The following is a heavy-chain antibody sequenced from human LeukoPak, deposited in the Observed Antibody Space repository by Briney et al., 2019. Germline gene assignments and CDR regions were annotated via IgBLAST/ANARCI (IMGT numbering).Heavy chain of an antibody. V-gene: IGHV3-23*01. CDR1: GFTFSSYG. CDR3: AKRGSGYNHFDY. Sequence: GGSLRLPCAASGFTFSSYGMSWVRQAPGKGLEWVSGISGSGGSTYYADSVKGRFTISRDNSKNTLYLQMNSLRAEDTAVYYCAKRGSGYNHFDYWGQGTLVTVSS. J-gene: IGHJ4*02. D-gene: IGHD3-3*01. CDR2: ISGSGGST.